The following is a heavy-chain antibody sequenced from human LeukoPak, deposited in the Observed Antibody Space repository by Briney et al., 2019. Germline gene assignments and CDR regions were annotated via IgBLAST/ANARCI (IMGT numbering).Heavy chain of an antibody. D-gene: IGHD5-24*01. CDR1: GFTFSSYG. V-gene: IGHV3-15*01. CDR3: TTDWGGRIPPDGLGFDI. J-gene: IGHJ3*02. CDR2: IKSKTDGGTP. Sequence: PGGSLRLSCAASGFTFSSYGMSWVRQAPGKGLEWVGRIKSKTDGGTPDYAASVKGRFIISRDDSKNTLYLQMDSLKTEDTAVYYCTTDWGGRIPPDGLGFDIWGQGTMVTVSS.